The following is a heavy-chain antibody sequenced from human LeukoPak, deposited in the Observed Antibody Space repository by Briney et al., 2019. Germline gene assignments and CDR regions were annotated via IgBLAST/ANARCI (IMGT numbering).Heavy chain of an antibody. D-gene: IGHD3-3*01. CDR3: ATARTIFGVVIENGY. J-gene: IGHJ4*02. V-gene: IGHV1-2*02. Sequence: ASVKVSCKASGYTFTGYYMHWVRQAPGRGLEWMGWINPNSGGTDYAQKFQGRVTMTRDTSISTAYMELSRLRSDDTAVCYCATARTIFGVVIENGYWGQGTLVTVSS. CDR2: INPNSGGT. CDR1: GYTFTGYY.